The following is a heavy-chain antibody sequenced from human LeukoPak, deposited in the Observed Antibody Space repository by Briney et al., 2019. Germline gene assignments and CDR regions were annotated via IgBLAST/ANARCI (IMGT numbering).Heavy chain of an antibody. Sequence: GRSLRLSCAASGFTFDDYAMHWVRQAPGKGLEWVSGISWNSGSIGYADSVKGRFTISRDNAKNSLYLQMNSLRAEDTALYYCAQALSGWYFLHYWGQGTLVTVSS. CDR3: AQALSGWYFLHY. CDR2: ISWNSGSI. J-gene: IGHJ4*02. D-gene: IGHD6-19*01. V-gene: IGHV3-9*01. CDR1: GFTFDDYA.